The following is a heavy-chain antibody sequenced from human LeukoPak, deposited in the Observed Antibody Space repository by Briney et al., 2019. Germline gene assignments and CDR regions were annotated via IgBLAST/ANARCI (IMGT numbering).Heavy chain of an antibody. CDR3: AKGHYYGSGSLDY. CDR1: GFTVSNTY. Sequence: GGSLRLSCAASGFTVSNTYMSWVRQAPGKGLEWVSAIGGRDGSTYYADSVKGRFTISRDNSKNTLYVQMNSLRAEDTAVYYCAKGHYYGSGSLDYWGQGTLVTVSS. CDR2: IGGRDGST. J-gene: IGHJ4*02. D-gene: IGHD3-10*01. V-gene: IGHV3-23*01.